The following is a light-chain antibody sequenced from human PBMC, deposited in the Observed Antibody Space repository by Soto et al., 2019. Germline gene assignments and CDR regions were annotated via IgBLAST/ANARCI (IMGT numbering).Light chain of an antibody. J-gene: IGLJ1*01. V-gene: IGLV3-21*02. CDR1: NIGSKS. Sequence: SYELTQPPSVSVAPGQTARIPCGGNNIGSKSVHWYQQRPGQAPVVVVSHDSDRPSGIPDRFSGSNSGNTATLTISRVEVGDEADYYCQVWDFSSDHQGVFGTGTKVTVL. CDR2: HDS. CDR3: QVWDFSSDHQGV.